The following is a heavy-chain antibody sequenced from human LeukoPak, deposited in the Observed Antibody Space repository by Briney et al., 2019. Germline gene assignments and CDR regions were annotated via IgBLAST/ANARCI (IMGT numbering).Heavy chain of an antibody. V-gene: IGHV3-23*01. D-gene: IGHD3-10*01. CDR2: IFGSGGSA. CDR3: AKVLWFGEIDYYYGMDV. CDR1: GFTFGSYA. J-gene: IGHJ6*02. Sequence: GGSLRLSCAASGFTFGSYAMYWVRQAPGKGLEWVSGIFGSGGSAHYADSVKGRFTISRDNSKNTLYLQMNSLRAEDTAVYYCAKVLWFGEIDYYYGMDVWGQGTTVTVSS.